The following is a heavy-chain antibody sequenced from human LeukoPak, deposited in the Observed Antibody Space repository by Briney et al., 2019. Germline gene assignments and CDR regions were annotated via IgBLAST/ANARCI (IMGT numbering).Heavy chain of an antibody. CDR1: GYTSTSYG. CDR3: ARGALNMAIAAVGRNWFDP. Sequence: GASVKVSCKASGYTSTSYGISWVRQAPGQGLEWMGWISAYNGNTNYAQKLQGRVTMTTDTSTSTAYMELRSLRSDDTAVYYCARGALNMAIAAVGRNWFDPWGQGTLVTVSS. V-gene: IGHV1-18*01. J-gene: IGHJ5*02. D-gene: IGHD6-13*01. CDR2: ISAYNGNT.